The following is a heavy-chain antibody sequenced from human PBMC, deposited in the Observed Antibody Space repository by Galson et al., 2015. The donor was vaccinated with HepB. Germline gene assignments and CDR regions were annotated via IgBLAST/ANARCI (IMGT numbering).Heavy chain of an antibody. CDR2: ISGSGGST. V-gene: IGHV3-23*01. Sequence: SLRLSCAASGFTFSSYAMSWVRQAPGKGLEWVSTISGSGGSTYYADSVKGRFTISRDNSKNTLYLQMNSLRAGDTAVYYCAKFSSGGVGSTSYFDYWGQGTLVTVSS. CDR1: GFTFSSYA. CDR3: AKFSSGGVGSTSYFDY. J-gene: IGHJ4*02. D-gene: IGHD1-26*01.